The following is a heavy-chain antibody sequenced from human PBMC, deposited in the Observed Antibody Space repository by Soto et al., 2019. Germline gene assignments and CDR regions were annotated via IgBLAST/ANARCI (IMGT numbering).Heavy chain of an antibody. D-gene: IGHD2-2*01. CDR2: LNPNSGNT. V-gene: IGHV1-8*01. Sequence: QVQLVQSGAEVKKPGASVKVSCKASGYTFISYDINWVRQATGQGLEWMGSLNPNSGNTVYAQKCEGRVTVTRNTSIATAYMELSSLRSDDTAVYYCARGMRFLTSTSPALWSVSYYYKMDVWGEGTTVTVSS. CDR1: GYTFISYD. CDR3: ARGMRFLTSTSPALWSVSYYYKMDV. J-gene: IGHJ6*03.